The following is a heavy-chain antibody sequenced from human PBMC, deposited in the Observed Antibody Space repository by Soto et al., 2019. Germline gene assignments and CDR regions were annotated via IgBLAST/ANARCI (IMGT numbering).Heavy chain of an antibody. CDR2: IWYDGSNK. CDR1: GFTFSSYG. Sequence: QVQLVESGGGVVQPGRSPRLSCAASGFTFSSYGMHWVRQAPGKGLEWVAVIWYDGSNKYYADSVKGRFTISRDNSKNTLYLQMNSLRAEDTAVYYCARDSDGLLRKHFDYWGQGTLVTVSS. D-gene: IGHD1-26*01. V-gene: IGHV3-33*01. CDR3: ARDSDGLLRKHFDY. J-gene: IGHJ4*02.